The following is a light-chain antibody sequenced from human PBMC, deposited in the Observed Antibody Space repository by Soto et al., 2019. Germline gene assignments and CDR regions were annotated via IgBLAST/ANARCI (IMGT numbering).Light chain of an antibody. Sequence: DIQMTQSPSSVSASVGDRVTITCRASQGISGWLAWYQQKPGKAPKLLIYDASSLESGVPSRFCGNGSGTEFTLTISSLQPDDFATYYCQQYNSYSEAFGQGTKVDIK. V-gene: IGKV1-5*01. CDR1: QGISGW. CDR2: DAS. J-gene: IGKJ1*01. CDR3: QQYNSYSEA.